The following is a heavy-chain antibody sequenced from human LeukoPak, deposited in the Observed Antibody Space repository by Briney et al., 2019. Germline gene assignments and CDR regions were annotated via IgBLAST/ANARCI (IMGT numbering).Heavy chain of an antibody. CDR3: ARVDTAMEIDY. CDR1: GGSISSYY. Sequence: SETLSLTCTVSGGSISSYYWSWIRQPPGKGLEWIGYIYYSGSTNYNPSLKSRVTISVDTSKNQFSLKLSSVTAADTAVYYCARVDTAMEIDYWGQGTLVTVSS. V-gene: IGHV4-59*01. CDR2: IYYSGST. J-gene: IGHJ4*02. D-gene: IGHD5-18*01.